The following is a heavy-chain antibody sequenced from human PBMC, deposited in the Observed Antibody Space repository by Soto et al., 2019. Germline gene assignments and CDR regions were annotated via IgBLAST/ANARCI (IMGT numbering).Heavy chain of an antibody. CDR3: AHSLIGYYYDSSGSNWFDP. CDR1: GLSLSTSGVG. Sequence: GRTLVNPTQTLTLTCTVSGLSLSTSGVGVGWIRQPPGKALEWLALIYWDDDKRYSPSLKSRLTITKDTSKNQVVLTMTNMDPVDTATYYCAHSLIGYYYDSSGSNWFDPWGQGTLVTVSS. J-gene: IGHJ5*02. D-gene: IGHD3-22*01. V-gene: IGHV2-5*02. CDR2: IYWDDDK.